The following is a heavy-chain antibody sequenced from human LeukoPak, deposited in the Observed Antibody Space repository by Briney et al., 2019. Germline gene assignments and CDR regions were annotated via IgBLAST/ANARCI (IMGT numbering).Heavy chain of an antibody. CDR1: GFTFSSYW. J-gene: IGHJ4*02. D-gene: IGHD3-10*01. Sequence: PGGSLRLSCAASGFTFSSYWTSWVRQAPGKGLEWVANIKQDGSEKYYVDSVKGRFTISRDKSNDTLYLQMNSLRAEDTAVYYCAKPRPGNYPQPNDYWGQGTLITVSS. CDR2: IKQDGSEK. V-gene: IGHV3-7*01. CDR3: AKPRPGNYPQPNDY.